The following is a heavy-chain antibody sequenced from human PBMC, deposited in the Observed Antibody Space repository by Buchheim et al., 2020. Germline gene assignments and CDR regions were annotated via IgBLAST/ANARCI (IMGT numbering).Heavy chain of an antibody. CDR2: IGSGGGTT. CDR3: ARSSLGAYFDWLLPFDY. D-gene: IGHD3-9*01. Sequence: EVLLLESGGGLVQPGGSLRLSCADSRFTLRTSVMSWVRQAPGKGLEWVSTIGSGGGTTYYPDSMKGRFIVSRDNSKNMLYLQLTSLRAEDTAVYYCARSSLGAYFDWLLPFDYWGLGTL. CDR1: RFTLRTSV. J-gene: IGHJ4*02. V-gene: IGHV3-23*01.